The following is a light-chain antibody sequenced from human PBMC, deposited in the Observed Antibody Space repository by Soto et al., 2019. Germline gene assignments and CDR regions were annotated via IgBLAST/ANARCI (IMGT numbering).Light chain of an antibody. CDR2: AAS. CDR3: QHYNSYSEA. Sequence: DIQMTQSPSSLSASVGDRVTITCRASQGIRNDLSWYQQKPGKAPERLIYAASSLHSGVPSRFSVXGSGKKFSXTIPSGQPDDFATYYCQHYNSYSEAFGQGTKVDIK. CDR1: QGIRND. V-gene: IGKV1-17*01. J-gene: IGKJ1*01.